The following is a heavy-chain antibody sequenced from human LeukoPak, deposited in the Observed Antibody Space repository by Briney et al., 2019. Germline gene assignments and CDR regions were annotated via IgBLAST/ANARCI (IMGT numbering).Heavy chain of an antibody. Sequence: PSETLSLTCTVSGGSISSSPYYWGWIRQPPGKGLEWIGAISNTGVTYYNPFLRSRVTIFADTSKNHFSLNLRSVTAADTALYYCASAPRQASIGGLDYWGQGTLVTVSS. CDR2: ISNTGVT. J-gene: IGHJ4*02. CDR3: ASAPRQASIGGLDY. D-gene: IGHD3-16*01. V-gene: IGHV4-39*02. CDR1: GGSISSSPYY.